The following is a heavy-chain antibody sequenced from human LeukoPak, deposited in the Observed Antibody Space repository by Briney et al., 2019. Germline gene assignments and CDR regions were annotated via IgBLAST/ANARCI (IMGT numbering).Heavy chain of an antibody. CDR1: GGSISSSSYY. Sequence: SETLSLTCTVSGGSISSSSYYWGWIRQPPGMGLEWIGSIYYSGSTYYNPSLKSLVTISVDTSKNQFSLKLSSVTAADTAVYYCARGPGELETTIDYWGQGTLVTVSS. V-gene: IGHV4-39*07. D-gene: IGHD1-1*01. CDR3: ARGPGELETTIDY. J-gene: IGHJ4*02. CDR2: IYYSGST.